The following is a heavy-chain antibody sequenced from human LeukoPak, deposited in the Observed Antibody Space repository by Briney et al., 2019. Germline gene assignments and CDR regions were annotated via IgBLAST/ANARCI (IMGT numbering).Heavy chain of an antibody. CDR3: ARVFYDKSSVFHYYYGMDV. D-gene: IGHD2/OR15-2a*01. V-gene: IGHV4-30-2*01. CDR1: GGSISCGGYS. J-gene: IGHJ6*02. CDR2: IYHSGST. Sequence: KASQTLSLTCAVSGGSISCGGYSWSWIRQPPRKGLEWIGYIYHSGSTYYNPSLKSRVTISVDRSKNQFSLKLSSVTAADTAVYYCARVFYDKSSVFHYYYGMDVWGQGTTVTVSS.